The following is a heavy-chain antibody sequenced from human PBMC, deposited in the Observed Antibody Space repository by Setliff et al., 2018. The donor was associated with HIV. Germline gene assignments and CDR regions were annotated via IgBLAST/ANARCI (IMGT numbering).Heavy chain of an antibody. CDR2: INSNNGGT. CDR1: GYTFTAYY. V-gene: IGHV1-2*02. D-gene: IGHD3-10*01. CDR3: ARDNVRGPTNAMDV. J-gene: IGHJ6*02. Sequence: ASVKVSCKTSGYTFTAYYIHWVRQAPGQGLEWMGWINSNNGGTKYAQNFQGRVTMTRDTSITTAYMELSSLISDDTAVYYCARDNVRGPTNAMDVWGQGTTVTVSS.